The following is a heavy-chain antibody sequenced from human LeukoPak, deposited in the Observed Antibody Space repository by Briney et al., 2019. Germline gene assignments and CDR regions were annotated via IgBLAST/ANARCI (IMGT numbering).Heavy chain of an antibody. D-gene: IGHD6-6*01. CDR1: GYTFTGYY. Sequence: ASVKVSCKASGYTFTGYYMHWVRQAPGQGLEWMGWINPNSGGTNYAQKFQGRVTMTRDTSISTPYMELSRLRSDDTAVYYCARDLRYSSSSGVDYWGQGTLVTVSS. V-gene: IGHV1-2*02. CDR2: INPNSGGT. CDR3: ARDLRYSSSSGVDY. J-gene: IGHJ4*02.